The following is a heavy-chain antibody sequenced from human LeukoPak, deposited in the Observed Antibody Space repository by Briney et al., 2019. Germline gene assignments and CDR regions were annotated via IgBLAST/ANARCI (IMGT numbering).Heavy chain of an antibody. CDR2: IHESGST. CDR3: ARKLTAVAGYFDC. D-gene: IGHD6-19*01. J-gene: IGHJ4*02. Sequence: SETLSLTCTVSGDSISSSHWWSWVRQPPGKGLEWIGEIHESGSTNYNPSLKSRVTISVDKFKNQFSLKLSSVTAADTAVYYCARKLTAVAGYFDCWGQGTLVTVSS. CDR1: GDSISSSHW. V-gene: IGHV4-4*02.